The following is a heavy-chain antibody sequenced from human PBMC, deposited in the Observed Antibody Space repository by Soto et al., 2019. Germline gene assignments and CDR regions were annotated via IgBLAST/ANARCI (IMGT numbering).Heavy chain of an antibody. V-gene: IGHV1-3*04. CDR2: INTGNGNT. D-gene: IGHD3-10*01. J-gene: IGHJ4*02. CDR1: GYTFTSYA. Sequence: ASVKVSCKTSGYTFTSYAMHWVRQAPGQRLEWMGWINTGNGNTKYSQKFQGRVTITRDTSASTAYMELSSLRSEDTAIYYCARDRSESYYNAPDGDWGQGTLVTVSS. CDR3: ARDRSESYYNAPDGD.